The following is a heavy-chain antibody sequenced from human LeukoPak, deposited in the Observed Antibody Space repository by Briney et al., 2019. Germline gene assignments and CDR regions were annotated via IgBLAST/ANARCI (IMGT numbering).Heavy chain of an antibody. CDR1: EFTFSDYA. Sequence: PGGSLRLSCAASEFTFSDYAMTWVRQAPGKGLEWVAVISYDGSNKYYADSVKGRFTISRDNSKNTLYLQMNSLRAEDTAVYYCARSGYSGYDTYYFDYWGQGTLVTVSS. V-gene: IGHV3-30-3*01. CDR3: ARSGYSGYDTYYFDY. D-gene: IGHD5-12*01. CDR2: ISYDGSNK. J-gene: IGHJ4*02.